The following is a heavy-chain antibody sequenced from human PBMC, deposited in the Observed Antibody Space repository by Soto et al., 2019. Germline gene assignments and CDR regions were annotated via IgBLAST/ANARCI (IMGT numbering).Heavy chain of an antibody. Sequence: GASVKVSCKASGYTFTSYAMHWVRQAPGQRLEWMGWINAGNGNTKYSQKFQGRVTITRDTSASTAYMELSSLRSEDTAVYYCARGVPHLSSGWYYNYWGQGTLVTVSS. V-gene: IGHV1-3*01. D-gene: IGHD6-19*01. CDR3: ARGVPHLSSGWYYNY. CDR1: GYTFTSYA. CDR2: INAGNGNT. J-gene: IGHJ4*02.